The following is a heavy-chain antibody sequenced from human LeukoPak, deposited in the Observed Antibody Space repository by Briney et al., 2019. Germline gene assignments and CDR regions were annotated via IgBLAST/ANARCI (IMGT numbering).Heavy chain of an antibody. CDR3: ARHGGRWLQLSYFDY. J-gene: IGHJ4*02. CDR2: IYYSGST. D-gene: IGHD5-24*01. Sequence: SETLSLTCTVSGGSISSYYWSWIRQPPGKGLEWIGYIYYSGSTNYNPSLKSRVTISVDTSKNQFSLKLSSVTAADTAVYYCARHGGRWLQLSYFDYWGQGTLVTVSS. V-gene: IGHV4-59*08. CDR1: GGSISSYY.